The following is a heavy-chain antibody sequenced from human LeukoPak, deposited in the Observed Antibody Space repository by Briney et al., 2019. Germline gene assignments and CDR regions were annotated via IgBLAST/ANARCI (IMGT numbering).Heavy chain of an antibody. CDR1: AYTFTGYY. CDR2: INPDSGGT. V-gene: IGHV1-2*02. J-gene: IGHJ4*02. D-gene: IGHD3-22*01. Sequence: ASVKVSCKASAYTFTGYYMHWVRQAPGQGLEWMGWINPDSGGTYYAQKFQGRVTMTRDTSISTAYMELSRLRSDDTAVYYCTKNYYDSGDYYYFDYWGQGTLVTVSS. CDR3: TKNYYDSGDYYYFDY.